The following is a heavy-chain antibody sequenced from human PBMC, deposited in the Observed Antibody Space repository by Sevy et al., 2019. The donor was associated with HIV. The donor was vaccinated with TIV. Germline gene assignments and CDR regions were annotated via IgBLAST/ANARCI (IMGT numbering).Heavy chain of an antibody. CDR2: LIENGVDT. Sequence: GGSLRLSCAASGFTFNNYAMSWVRQPPGKGLEWVSGLIENGVDTYYSDSVRGRFTISRDNSKNTLYLQTNSLRAEDTAIYYCVKDYMFAADWAPDSWGQGTLVTVSS. V-gene: IGHV3-23*01. CDR1: GFTFNNYA. J-gene: IGHJ4*02. CDR3: VKDYMFAADWAPDS. D-gene: IGHD3-10*02.